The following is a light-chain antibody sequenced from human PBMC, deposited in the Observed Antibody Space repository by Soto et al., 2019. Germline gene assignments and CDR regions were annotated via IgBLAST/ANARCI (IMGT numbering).Light chain of an antibody. CDR2: GAS. CDR1: QSISSY. Sequence: DIQMTQYPSSLSASVGDRVTITCRASQSISSYLNWYQQKPGKAPKLLIYGASSLQSGVPSRFSGSGSGTDFTLTISSLQPEDFATYYCQQSNSTPYTFGQGTKLEIK. J-gene: IGKJ2*01. CDR3: QQSNSTPYT. V-gene: IGKV1-39*01.